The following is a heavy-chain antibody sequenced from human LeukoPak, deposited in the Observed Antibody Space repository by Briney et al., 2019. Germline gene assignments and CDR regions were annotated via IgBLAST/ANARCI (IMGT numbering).Heavy chain of an antibody. CDR2: IYSGGST. D-gene: IGHD6-13*01. CDR1: GFTVSSNY. CDR3: ARSSSWYGDYYYGMDV. J-gene: IGHJ6*02. Sequence: GGSLRLSCAASGFTVSSNYMSWVRQAPGKGLEWVSVIYSGGSTYYADSVKGRFTISRDNSKNTLYLQMNSLRAEDTAVYYRARSSSWYGDYYYGMDVWGQGTTVTVSS. V-gene: IGHV3-53*01.